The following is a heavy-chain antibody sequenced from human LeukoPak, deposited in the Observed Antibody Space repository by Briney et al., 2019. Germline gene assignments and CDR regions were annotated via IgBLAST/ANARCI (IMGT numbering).Heavy chain of an antibody. J-gene: IGHJ4*02. Sequence: PSETLSLTCAVYGGSFSGYYWSWIRQPPGKGLEWIGEINHSGSTNYNPSLKSRVTISVDTTKNQFSLKLSSVTAADTAVYYCARGFIHYDILTGYHDYWGQGTLVTVSS. CDR1: GGSFSGYY. V-gene: IGHV4-34*01. CDR2: INHSGST. D-gene: IGHD3-9*01. CDR3: ARGFIHYDILTGYHDY.